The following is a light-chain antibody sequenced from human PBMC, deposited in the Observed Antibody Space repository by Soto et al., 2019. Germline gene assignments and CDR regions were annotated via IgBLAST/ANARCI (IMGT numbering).Light chain of an antibody. CDR2: GND. V-gene: IGLV1-47*01. CDR1: NYNIGGNS. CDR3: APWDDSLSGRV. J-gene: IGLJ3*02. Sequence: QSVVTQPTSASGTPGQRVSISCSGSNYNIGGNSVSCYQQLPGTAPKLLIYGNDQRPWGVPDRFSGSKSGTSASLAISGLRSEDEADSYCAPWDDSLSGRVFGGGTKLTVL.